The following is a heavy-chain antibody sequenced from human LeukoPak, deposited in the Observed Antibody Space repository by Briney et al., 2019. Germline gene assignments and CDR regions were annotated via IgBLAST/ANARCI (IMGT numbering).Heavy chain of an antibody. J-gene: IGHJ4*02. V-gene: IGHV4-34*01. D-gene: IGHD6-13*01. Sequence: SETLSLTCAVYGGSFSGYYWSWIRQPPGKGLEWIGEINHSGSTNYNPSLKSRVTTSVDTSKNQFSLKLSSVTAADTAVYYCASSGYSSSWEEGDQIDYWGQGTLVTVSS. CDR2: INHSGST. CDR3: ASSGYSSSWEEGDQIDY. CDR1: GGSFSGYY.